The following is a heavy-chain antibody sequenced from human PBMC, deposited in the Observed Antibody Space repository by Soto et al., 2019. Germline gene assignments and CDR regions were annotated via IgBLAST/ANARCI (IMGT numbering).Heavy chain of an antibody. V-gene: IGHV5-51*03. CDR3: ARRKLVTFMFGGVTDYFDY. CDR2: VYPDDSDT. D-gene: IGHD3-16*01. CDR1: GYSFTNYW. Sequence: EVQLVQSGAEVKKTGESLNISCKSSGYSFTNYWIGWVRQMHGKGLEWMGIVYPDDSDTRYSPSFQGQVTISADKSISTAYLHWSSLKASDTALYYCARRKLVTFMFGGVTDYFDYWGQGPLVTVSS. J-gene: IGHJ4*02.